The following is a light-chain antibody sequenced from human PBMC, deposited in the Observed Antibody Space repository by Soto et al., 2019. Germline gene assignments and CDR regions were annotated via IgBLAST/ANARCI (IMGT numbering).Light chain of an antibody. CDR3: SSYAGSNNYV. CDR2: EVS. CDR1: SGDVGGYNY. J-gene: IGLJ1*01. V-gene: IGLV2-8*01. Sequence: HSALTQPPSASGSPGQSVTISCTGTSGDVGGYNYVSWYQQHPGKAPKLMIFEVSERPSGVPDRFSASKSGNTASLTVSGLQAEDDADYYCSSYAGSNNYVFGPGTKLTVL.